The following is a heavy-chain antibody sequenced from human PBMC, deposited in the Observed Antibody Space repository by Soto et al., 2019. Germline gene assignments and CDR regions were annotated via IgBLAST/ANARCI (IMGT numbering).Heavy chain of an antibody. CDR1: GFAFSSYA. Sequence: GGSLRLSCAASGFAFSSYAVSWVRQAPGKGLEWVSAISGSGGSKYYADSVKGRFTISRDNSKNTLYLQMNSLRAEDTAVYYCAKDRDYGADFDYWGQGTLVTVSS. D-gene: IGHD4-17*01. CDR3: AKDRDYGADFDY. J-gene: IGHJ4*02. CDR2: ISGSGGSK. V-gene: IGHV3-23*01.